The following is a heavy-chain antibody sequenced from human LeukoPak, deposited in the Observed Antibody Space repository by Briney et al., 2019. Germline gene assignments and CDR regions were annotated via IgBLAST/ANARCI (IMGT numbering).Heavy chain of an antibody. Sequence: GGSLRLSCAASAFTFRNYAMHWVRQAPGKGLQWVAVISHDGRNIYYADSVKGRFTISRDNSKNTLYLQMNSLRAEDTAVYYCAKDRTGLLVVPAALDYWGQGTLVTVSS. CDR1: AFTFRNYA. CDR2: ISHDGRNI. D-gene: IGHD2-2*01. CDR3: AKDRTGLLVVPAALDY. J-gene: IGHJ4*02. V-gene: IGHV3-30*18.